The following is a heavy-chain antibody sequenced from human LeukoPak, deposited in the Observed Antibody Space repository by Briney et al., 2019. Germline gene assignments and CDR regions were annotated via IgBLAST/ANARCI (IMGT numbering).Heavy chain of an antibody. CDR3: ARAGNYYGRHTNWFDP. Sequence: GGSLRLSCAASGFTFGSYWMGWGRQPPGKGLGWVANIKQDGSEKYYVDSVQGRFTISRDNAKNSLYLQINSLRAEDTAVYYCARAGNYYGRHTNWFDPWGQGTLVTLSS. CDR2: IKQDGSEK. CDR1: GFTFGSYW. J-gene: IGHJ5*02. D-gene: IGHD3-10*01. V-gene: IGHV3-7*01.